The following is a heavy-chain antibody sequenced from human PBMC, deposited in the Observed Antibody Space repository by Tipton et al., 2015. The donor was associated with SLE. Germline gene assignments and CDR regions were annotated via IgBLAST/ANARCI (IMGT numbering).Heavy chain of an antibody. Sequence: TLSLTCSVSGGSISSYYWSWIRQPPGKGLEWIGYVDYSGSPNYNPSLNGRVTISVDTSKNQFSLKLTPVTAADTAVYYCASETSTSSYDAFDIWGQGTVVTVSS. V-gene: IGHV4-59*01. CDR2: VDYSGSP. CDR3: ASETSTSSYDAFDI. J-gene: IGHJ3*02. D-gene: IGHD1-26*01. CDR1: GGSISSYY.